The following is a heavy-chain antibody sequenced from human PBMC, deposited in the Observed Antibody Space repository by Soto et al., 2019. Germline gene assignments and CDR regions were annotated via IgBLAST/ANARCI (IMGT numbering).Heavy chain of an antibody. Sequence: SGPTLVNPTQTLTLTCTFSGFSLSTSGMCVSWIRQPPGKALEWLARIDWDEDKYYSTSLKARLTISKDPSRNQVVLTMTNMDPVDTGTYYCARIPLGSAYYDFWSGPGDVWGKGTTVTVSS. D-gene: IGHD3-3*01. V-gene: IGHV2-70*11. CDR2: IDWDEDK. J-gene: IGHJ6*04. CDR1: GFSLSTSGMC. CDR3: ARIPLGSAYYDFWSGPGDV.